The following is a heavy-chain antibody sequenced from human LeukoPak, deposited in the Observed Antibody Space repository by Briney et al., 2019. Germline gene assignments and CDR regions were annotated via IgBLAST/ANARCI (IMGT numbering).Heavy chain of an antibody. CDR2: TYYRSKWSN. D-gene: IGHD6-19*01. V-gene: IGHV6-1*01. CDR1: GDSVSSNTAG. Sequence: SQTLSLTCAISGDSVSSNTAGWNWIRQSPSRGLEWLGRTYYRSKWSNNYAVSVKSRIITNPDTSENQFSLQLNSMTPEDTAVYYCARGPKYSSGWYRDNYYFDYWGQGTLVTVSS. J-gene: IGHJ4*02. CDR3: ARGPKYSSGWYRDNYYFDY.